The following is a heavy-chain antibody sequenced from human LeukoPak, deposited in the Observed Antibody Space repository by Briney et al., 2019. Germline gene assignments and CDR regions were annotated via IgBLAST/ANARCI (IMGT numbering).Heavy chain of an antibody. CDR3: ARVRDPLNFSGSLDFDP. CDR1: GYTFTSYY. V-gene: IGHV1-46*01. Sequence: ASVKVSCKASGYTFTSYYMHWVRQAPGQGLEWMGIINPSGGSTSYAQKFQGRVTMTRDTSTSTVYMELSSLRSEDTAVYYCARVRDPLNFSGSLDFDPWGQGTLVTVSS. J-gene: IGHJ5*02. CDR2: INPSGGST. D-gene: IGHD6-6*01.